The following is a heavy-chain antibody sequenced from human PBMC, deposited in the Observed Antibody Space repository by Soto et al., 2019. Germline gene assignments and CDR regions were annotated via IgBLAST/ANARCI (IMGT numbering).Heavy chain of an antibody. Sequence: GASVKVSCKASGFTFTSSAVQWVRQARGQRLEWIGWIVVGSGNTNYAQKFQERVTITRDMSTSTAYMELSSLRSEDTAVYYCAAVVVVTATRFDYWGQGTLVTVSS. CDR1: GFTFTSSA. D-gene: IGHD2-21*02. J-gene: IGHJ4*02. CDR3: AAVVVVTATRFDY. CDR2: IVVGSGNT. V-gene: IGHV1-58*01.